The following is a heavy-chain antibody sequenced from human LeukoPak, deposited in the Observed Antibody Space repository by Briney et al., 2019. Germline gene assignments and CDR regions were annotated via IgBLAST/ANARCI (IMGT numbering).Heavy chain of an antibody. CDR2: IYYSGST. Sequence: SETLSLTCTVSGGSISSGDYYWSWIRQPPGKGLEWIGYIYYSGSTNYNPSLKSRVTMSVDTSKKQFSLNLTSVTAADTAVYYCARSAVNTADFDFWGQGTLVTVSS. D-gene: IGHD5-18*01. V-gene: IGHV4-61*08. J-gene: IGHJ4*02. CDR3: ARSAVNTADFDF. CDR1: GGSISSGDYY.